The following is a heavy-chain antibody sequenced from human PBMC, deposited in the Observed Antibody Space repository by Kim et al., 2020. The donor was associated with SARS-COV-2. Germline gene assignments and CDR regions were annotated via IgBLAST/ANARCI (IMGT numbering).Heavy chain of an antibody. J-gene: IGHJ6*02. CDR2: IRSKAYGGTT. V-gene: IGHV3-49*03. CDR1: GFTFGDYA. CDR3: TRVAKYYYYYGMDV. Sequence: GGSLRLSCTASGFTFGDYAMSWFRQAPGKGLEWVGFIRSKAYGGTTEYAASMKGRFTISRDDSKSIAYLQMNSLKTEDTAVYYCTRVAKYYYYYGMDVWGQGTTVTVSS.